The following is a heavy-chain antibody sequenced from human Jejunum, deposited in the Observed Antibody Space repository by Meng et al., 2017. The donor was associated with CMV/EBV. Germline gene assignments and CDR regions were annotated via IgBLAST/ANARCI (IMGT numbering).Heavy chain of an antibody. CDR2: IYYSGST. D-gene: IGHD1-1*01. J-gene: IGHJ4*02. CDR3: ARGGDWNEGGRFDY. V-gene: IGHV4-59*01. CDR1: IGSISPFY. Sequence: SIGSISPFYWRSIRQPPGKGLEWIGYIYYSGSTNYHPSLKGRVTISVDTSKNHFSLKLSSVTAADTAVYYCARGGDWNEGGRFDYWGQGTLVTVSS.